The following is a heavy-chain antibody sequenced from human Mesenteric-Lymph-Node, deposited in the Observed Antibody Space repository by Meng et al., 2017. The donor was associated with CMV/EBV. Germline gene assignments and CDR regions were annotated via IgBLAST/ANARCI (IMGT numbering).Heavy chain of an antibody. Sequence: GESLKISCKGSGFSLTSYWIGWVRQMPGKGLEWMGTIYPGDSDTRYSPSFQGQVTISADKSATTAYLQWRSLQASDTAIYYCARLGGSGGSWIDSWGQGTLVTVSS. CDR1: GFSLTSYW. CDR3: ARLGGSGGSWIDS. V-gene: IGHV5-51*01. CDR2: IYPGDSDT. J-gene: IGHJ4*02. D-gene: IGHD2-15*01.